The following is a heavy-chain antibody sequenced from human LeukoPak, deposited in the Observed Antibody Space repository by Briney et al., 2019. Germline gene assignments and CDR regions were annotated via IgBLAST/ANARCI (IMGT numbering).Heavy chain of an antibody. J-gene: IGHJ3*02. Sequence: GGSLRLSCAASGFTFSSYGMHWVRQAPGKGLEWVAVISYDGSNKYYADSVKGRFTISRDNSKNTLYLQMNSLRAEDTAVYYCAKVRRGKMATIGAFDIWGQGTMVTVSS. D-gene: IGHD5-24*01. V-gene: IGHV3-30*18. CDR1: GFTFSSYG. CDR2: ISYDGSNK. CDR3: AKVRRGKMATIGAFDI.